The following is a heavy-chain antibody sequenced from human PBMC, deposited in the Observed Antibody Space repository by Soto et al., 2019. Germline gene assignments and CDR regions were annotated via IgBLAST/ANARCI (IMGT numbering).Heavy chain of an antibody. V-gene: IGHV1-2*02. Sequence: QLHLVQSGAVVKKPGASVTVSCSASGYPVTAYYMHWVRQAPGRGLEWMGGINPATGAAKYTQTWQGRVPLNRDTSKSTVFMELSGLKSGDTGGFFCARGGGVGVAGSAAFDMWGQGTLVTVSS. J-gene: IGHJ3*02. CDR1: GYPVTAYY. CDR2: INPATGAA. CDR3: ARGGGVGVAGSAAFDM. D-gene: IGHD3-3*01.